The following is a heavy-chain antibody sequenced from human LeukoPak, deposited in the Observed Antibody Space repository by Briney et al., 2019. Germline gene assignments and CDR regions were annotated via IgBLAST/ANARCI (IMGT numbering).Heavy chain of an antibody. CDR2: IYYSGST. V-gene: IGHV4-59*01. CDR1: GGSISSYY. CDR3: ARAWDSSGYYYWYFDL. D-gene: IGHD3-22*01. J-gene: IGHJ2*01. Sequence: SETLSLTCTVSGGSISSYYWSWIRQPPGKGLEWIGYIYYSGSTNYNPSLKSRVTISVDTSKNQFSLKLSSVTAADTAVYYCARAWDSSGYYYWYFDLWGRGTLVTVSS.